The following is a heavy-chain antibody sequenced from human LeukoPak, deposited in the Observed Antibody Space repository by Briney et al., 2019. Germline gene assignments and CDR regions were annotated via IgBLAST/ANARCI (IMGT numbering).Heavy chain of an antibody. CDR3: ARDYSYTAFDI. D-gene: IGHD3-16*02. V-gene: IGHV4-59*01. J-gene: IGHJ3*02. CDR1: SGSINYYY. Sequence: SETLSLTCTVSSGSINYYYWSWIRQPPGKGLEWIGYIYSSGSTTYNPSLKSRITISVDTSMNQFSLRLTSVTAADTAVYYCARDYSYTAFDIWGQGTMVTVSS. CDR2: IYSSGST.